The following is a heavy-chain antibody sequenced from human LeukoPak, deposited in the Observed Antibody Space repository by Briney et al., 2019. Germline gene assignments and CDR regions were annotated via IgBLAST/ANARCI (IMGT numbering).Heavy chain of an antibody. V-gene: IGHV4-59*08. CDR2: IYYSGPN. D-gene: IGHD1-26*01. J-gene: IGHJ3*02. CDR3: ARRPTDGSAAFDI. CDR1: GGSISSYF. Sequence: SESLSLTCTVSGGSISSYFWSWIRQPPGKGLEWIGFIYYSGPNNYNPSLKSRVTISVDTSKKHISLKLSSVTAADTAVYYCARRPTDGSAAFDIWGQGTMVTVSP.